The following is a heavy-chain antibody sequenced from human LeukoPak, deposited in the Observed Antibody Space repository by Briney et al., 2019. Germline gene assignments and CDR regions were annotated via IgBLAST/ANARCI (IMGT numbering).Heavy chain of an antibody. CDR1: GGSISSYY. Sequence: SETLSLTCTVSGGSISSYYWSWIRQPPGKRLEWIGYIYYSGSTNYNPSLKGRVTISVDTSKNQFSLKLSSVTAADTAVYYCARLSRGPTLYYGSGSYYYFDYWGQGTLVTVSS. CDR3: ARLSRGPTLYYGSGSYYYFDY. V-gene: IGHV4-59*08. CDR2: IYYSGST. D-gene: IGHD3-10*01. J-gene: IGHJ4*02.